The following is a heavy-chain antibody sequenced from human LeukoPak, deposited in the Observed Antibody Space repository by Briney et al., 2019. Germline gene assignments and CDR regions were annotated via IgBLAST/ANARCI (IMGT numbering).Heavy chain of an antibody. D-gene: IGHD3-10*01. CDR2: IRSDGSNR. V-gene: IGHV3-30*02. CDR3: ATLAAGSLDY. Sequence: GGSLRLSCAASGVTIRSYGVHWVRQAPGKGLEWLAYIRSDGSNRYYADSVKGRFTISRDNSKNTLYLQMNSLRAEDTAVYYCATLAAGSLDYGGQGTLVTVAS. J-gene: IGHJ4*02. CDR1: GVTIRSYG.